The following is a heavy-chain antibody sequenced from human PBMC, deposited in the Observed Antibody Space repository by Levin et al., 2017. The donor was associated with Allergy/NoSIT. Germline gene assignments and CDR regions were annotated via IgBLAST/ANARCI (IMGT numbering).Heavy chain of an antibody. J-gene: IGHJ4*02. CDR2: ISGSGDTT. D-gene: IGHD1-26*01. CDR1: GFTFSTYA. V-gene: IGHV3-23*01. CDR3: AKGKASDY. Sequence: GGSLRLSCAASGFTFSTYAVSWVRQAPGKGLEWVSSISGSGDTTYYADSVKGRFTISRDNSKDTLYLQMNSLRAEDTAVYYCAKGKASDYWGQGTLVTVSS.